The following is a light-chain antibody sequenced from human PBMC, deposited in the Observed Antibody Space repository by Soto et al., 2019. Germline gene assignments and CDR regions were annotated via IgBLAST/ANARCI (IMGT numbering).Light chain of an antibody. CDR1: SGSVSTSYY. CDR2: STN. Sequence: QAVVTQEPSFSVSPGRTVTLTCGLSSGSVSTSYYPSWYQQTPGQAPRTLIYSTNTRSSGVPDRLSGSILGNKAALTLTGDKADDEYDYYCVLYMGSGIWVFGGGTKVTVL. V-gene: IGLV8-61*01. J-gene: IGLJ3*02. CDR3: VLYMGSGIWV.